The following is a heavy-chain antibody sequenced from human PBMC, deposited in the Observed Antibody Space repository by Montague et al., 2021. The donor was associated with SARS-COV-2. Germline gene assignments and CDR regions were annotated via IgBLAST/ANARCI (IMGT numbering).Heavy chain of an antibody. Sequence: SETLSLTCTVSGGSVSSDNWWTWLRQPPGKGLEWIGEIYHSGTTNYNSSLQRRVTISVDKSRNLFSLNLRSVTAADTAMYYCALPLGGARFDPWGQGILVTVSS. V-gene: IGHV4-4*02. D-gene: IGHD1-26*01. CDR3: ALPLGGARFDP. CDR1: GGSVSSDNW. J-gene: IGHJ5*02. CDR2: IYHSGTT.